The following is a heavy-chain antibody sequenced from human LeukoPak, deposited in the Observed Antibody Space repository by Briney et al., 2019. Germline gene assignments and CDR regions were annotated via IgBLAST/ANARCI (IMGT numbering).Heavy chain of an antibody. Sequence: PGGSLRLSCAASGFTFSSYAMHWVRQAPGKGLEWVAVISYDGSNKYYADSVKGRFTISRDNSKNTLYLQMNSLRAEDTAVYYCARDGSEGDVQYNYYYYMDVWGKGTMVTVSS. CDR2: ISYDGSNK. CDR3: ARDGSEGDVQYNYYYYMDV. CDR1: GFTFSSYA. D-gene: IGHD3-10*01. V-gene: IGHV3-30-3*01. J-gene: IGHJ6*03.